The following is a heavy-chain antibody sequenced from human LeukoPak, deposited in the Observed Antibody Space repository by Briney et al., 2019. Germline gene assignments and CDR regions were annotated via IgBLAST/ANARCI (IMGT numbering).Heavy chain of an antibody. V-gene: IGHV1-2*06. CDR2: IIPNSGAT. CDR3: ARGISGGFDI. Sequence: ASVKVSCKPSGYVFTAYHMHWVRQAPGQGLEWMGRIIPNSGATNYAQNFQGRVTMTRDTSISTAYMELSRLSPDDTAVYHCARGISGGFDIWGQGTMVTVSS. D-gene: IGHD2-21*01. J-gene: IGHJ3*02. CDR1: GYVFTAYH.